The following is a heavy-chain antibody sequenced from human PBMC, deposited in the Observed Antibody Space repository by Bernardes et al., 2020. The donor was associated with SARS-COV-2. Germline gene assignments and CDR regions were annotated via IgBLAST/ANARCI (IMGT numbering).Heavy chain of an antibody. CDR2: YHGNT. CDR3: ARGRTISSGFKGLPPGY. D-gene: IGHD6-19*01. J-gene: IGHJ4*02. V-gene: IGHV1-18*01. Sequence: YHGNTNYAQKLQGRVTMTTDTSTSTAYMELRSLRSDDTAVYYCARGRTISSGFKGLPPGYWGQGTLVTVSS.